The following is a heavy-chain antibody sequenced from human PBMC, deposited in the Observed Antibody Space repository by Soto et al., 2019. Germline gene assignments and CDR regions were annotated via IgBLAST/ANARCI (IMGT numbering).Heavy chain of an antibody. CDR1: GGSISSYY. Sequence: SETLSLTCTVSGGSISSYYWSWIRQPPGKGLEWIGYIYYSGSTNYNPSLKSRVTISVDTSKNQFSLKLSSVTAADTAVYYCAVMVRGVIISRGWFDPWGQGTLVTVSS. CDR2: IYYSGST. CDR3: AVMVRGVIISRGWFDP. D-gene: IGHD3-10*01. J-gene: IGHJ5*02. V-gene: IGHV4-59*12.